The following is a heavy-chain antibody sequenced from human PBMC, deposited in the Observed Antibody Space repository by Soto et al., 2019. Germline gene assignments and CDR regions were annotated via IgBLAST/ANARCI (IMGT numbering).Heavy chain of an antibody. CDR2: INSDGSST. Sequence: GGSLRLSCAASGFTFSSYWMHWVRQAPGKGLVWVSRINSDGSSTSYADSVKGRFTISRDNAKNTLYLQMNSLRAEDTAVYYCARDPRSSDSTGYYYYYGMDVWGQGTTVTVSS. CDR3: ARDPRSSDSTGYYYYYGMDV. CDR1: GFTFSSYW. J-gene: IGHJ6*02. V-gene: IGHV3-74*01. D-gene: IGHD2-21*02.